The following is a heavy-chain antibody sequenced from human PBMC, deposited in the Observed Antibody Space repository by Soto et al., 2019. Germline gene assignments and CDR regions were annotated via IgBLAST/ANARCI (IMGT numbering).Heavy chain of an antibody. V-gene: IGHV1-69*12. CDR2: IVPIVDTS. Sequence: QVQLVQSGAEVRQPASSVKVSCKTSGGTFSSYAISWVRQAPGQGLEWMGGIVPIVDTSTYAQKFQGRVTIPADESTSTAYMVVSSLRSDDTAIYYCVRVVAIPGYPDNWGQGTLVTVSS. J-gene: IGHJ4*02. D-gene: IGHD5-12*01. CDR1: GGTFSSYA. CDR3: VRVVAIPGYPDN.